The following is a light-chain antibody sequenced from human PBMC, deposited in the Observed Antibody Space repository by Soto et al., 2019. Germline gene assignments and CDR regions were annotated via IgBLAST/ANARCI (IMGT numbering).Light chain of an antibody. CDR1: SNDVGGYNY. CDR2: GVS. CDR3: TSYTGTNTLV. Sequence: QSALTQPASASGSPGQSIAISCTGTSNDVGGYNYVSWYQQHPGKAPKLIIYGVSDRPSGVSSRFSGSKSGNTASLTISGLQAEDEADYYCTSYTGTNTLVFGGGTKLTVL. V-gene: IGLV2-14*01. J-gene: IGLJ3*02.